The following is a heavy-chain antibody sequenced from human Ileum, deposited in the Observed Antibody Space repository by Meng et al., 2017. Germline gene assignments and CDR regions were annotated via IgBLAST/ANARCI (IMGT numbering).Heavy chain of an antibody. V-gene: IGHV4-30-2*01. J-gene: IGHJ4*02. Sequence: QLQGSGPGLVKPSETLSLTCTVSGGSISSSAYSWTWIRQPPGKGLEWIGYIYQVGSTNYNPSLKSRVTIFVDTSKNQFSLKLTSVTAADTAVYYCASSTSGPELNYWGQGTLVTVSS. CDR1: GGSISSSAYS. CDR2: IYQVGST. D-gene: IGHD2/OR15-2a*01. CDR3: ASSTSGPELNY.